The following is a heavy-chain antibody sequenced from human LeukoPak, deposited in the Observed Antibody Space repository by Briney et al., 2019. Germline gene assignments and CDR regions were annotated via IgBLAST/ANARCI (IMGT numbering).Heavy chain of an antibody. CDR2: MNPNSANT. D-gene: IGHD3-16*01. Sequence: ASVKVSCKASGYTFSSYDINWVRQATGQGLEWMGWMNPNSANTGYAQKFQGRVTMTRDTPTSTAYMELSSLTSEDTAVYYCARDGANAFDFWGQGTMVTISS. CDR3: ARDGANAFDF. V-gene: IGHV1-8*01. CDR1: GYTFSSYD. J-gene: IGHJ3*01.